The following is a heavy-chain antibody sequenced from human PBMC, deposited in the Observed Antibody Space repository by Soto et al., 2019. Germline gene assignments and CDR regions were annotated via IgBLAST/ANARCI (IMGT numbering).Heavy chain of an antibody. CDR3: VSRVPSWVFDY. CDR1: GLSVSDNY. D-gene: IGHD3-16*01. J-gene: IGHJ4*01. Sequence: EVQLVESGGALIQPGGSLRLSCGASGLSVSDNYMGWVRQAPGRGLEWVSVMYAGGDTHYAGSVKGRFTISRDKSENTLYLQMNSLRDEDTGVYFCVSRVPSWVFDYWGLGTLVTVSS. CDR2: MYAGGDT. V-gene: IGHV3-53*01.